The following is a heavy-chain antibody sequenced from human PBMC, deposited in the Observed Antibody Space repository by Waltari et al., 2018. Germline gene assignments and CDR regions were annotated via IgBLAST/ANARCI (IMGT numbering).Heavy chain of an antibody. CDR1: RFTFSRYA. CDR2: ISGSGGGT. V-gene: IGHV3-23*01. CDR3: AKASGVIVAAGNDAFDI. Sequence: EVQLLESGGGLVQPGGSLRLSWAASRFTFSRYAMSWVRQAPGKGLEWVSTISGSGGGTYYADSVKGRFTISRDNSRNTLYLQMNSLRAEDTAVYYCAKASGVIVAAGNDAFDIWGQGTMVTVSS. D-gene: IGHD1-26*01. J-gene: IGHJ3*02.